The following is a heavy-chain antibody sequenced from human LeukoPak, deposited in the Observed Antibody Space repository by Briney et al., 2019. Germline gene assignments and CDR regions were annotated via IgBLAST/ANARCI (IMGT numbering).Heavy chain of an antibody. CDR1: GFTFSSYW. J-gene: IGHJ4*02. V-gene: IGHV3-7*01. CDR2: IKQDGSEK. Sequence: GGSLRLSCAASGFTFSSYWMSWVRQAPGKGLEWVANIKQDGSEKYYVDSVKGRFTISRDNAKDSLYLQMNSLRAEDTAVYYCARESYYGDLDYWGQGTLVTVSS. CDR3: ARESYYGDLDY. D-gene: IGHD4-17*01.